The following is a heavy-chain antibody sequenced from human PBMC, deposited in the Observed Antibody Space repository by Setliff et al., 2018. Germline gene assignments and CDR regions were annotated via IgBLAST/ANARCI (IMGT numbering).Heavy chain of an antibody. J-gene: IGHJ4*02. V-gene: IGHV4-61*09. D-gene: IGHD3-10*01. CDR1: GDSISTGINY. CDR3: ARSLGSGSYYGLRPFHSDY. Sequence: SETLSLTCTVSGDSISTGINYWSWIRQPAGKGLEWIGHIDRSGNTNFNPSLKSRVTISGDRSKNQFSLELSSVTAADTAVYYCARSLGSGSYYGLRPFHSDYWGQGIQVTVSS. CDR2: IDRSGNT.